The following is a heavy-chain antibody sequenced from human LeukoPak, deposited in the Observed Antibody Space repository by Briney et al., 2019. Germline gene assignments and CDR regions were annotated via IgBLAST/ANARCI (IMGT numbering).Heavy chain of an antibody. J-gene: IGHJ4*02. Sequence: GGSLRLSCAASGFTFSSYAMSWVRQAPGKGLEWVSAISGSGDSTYYADSVKGRFTISRDKSKNTLYLQMNSLRAEDTAVYYCAKDEGTVPFGYWGQGTLVTVSS. D-gene: IGHD4-11*01. V-gene: IGHV3-23*01. CDR1: GFTFSSYA. CDR2: ISGSGDST. CDR3: AKDEGTVPFGY.